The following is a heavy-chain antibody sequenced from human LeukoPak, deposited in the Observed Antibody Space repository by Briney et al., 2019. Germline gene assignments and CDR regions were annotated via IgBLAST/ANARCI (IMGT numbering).Heavy chain of an antibody. Sequence: ASVKVSCKVSGYTLTELSMHWVRQAPGKGLEWMGGFDPEDGETIYAQKFQGRVTMTEDTSTDTAYMELSSLRSEDTAVYYCATEAFRAFPDAFDIWGQGTMVTVSS. J-gene: IGHJ3*02. CDR1: GYTLTELS. CDR2: FDPEDGET. CDR3: ATEAFRAFPDAFDI. V-gene: IGHV1-24*01.